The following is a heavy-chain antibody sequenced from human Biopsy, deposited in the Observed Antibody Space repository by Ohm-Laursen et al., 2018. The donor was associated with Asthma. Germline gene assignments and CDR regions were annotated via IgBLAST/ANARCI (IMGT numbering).Heavy chain of an antibody. D-gene: IGHD2-2*01. Sequence: SSVKVSCKSLGGTFNTYVIGWVRQAPGQGLEWMGGINSVFGTTTYPQKFQDRVTITADDSTSTVYMELTSLRSEDTAVYYCARRAGSCISRTCYSLDFWGQGTLVTVSS. J-gene: IGHJ4*02. CDR1: GGTFNTYV. CDR3: ARRAGSCISRTCYSLDF. CDR2: INSVFGTT. V-gene: IGHV1-69*01.